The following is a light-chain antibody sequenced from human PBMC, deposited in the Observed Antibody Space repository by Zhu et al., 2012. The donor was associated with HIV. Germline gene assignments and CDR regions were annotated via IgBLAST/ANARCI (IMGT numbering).Light chain of an antibody. CDR1: QDISDY. V-gene: IGKV1-9*01. J-gene: IGKJ2*01. CDR2: AAS. CDR3: QQFNSYPYT. Sequence: DIQLTQSPSFLSASVGDRVTITCRASQDISDYLAWYQQKPGRAPQLLVYAASTVPAGVPSRFSGSGSATEFTLSISSLQPEDFATYYCQQFNSYPYTFGLGDQAGHET.